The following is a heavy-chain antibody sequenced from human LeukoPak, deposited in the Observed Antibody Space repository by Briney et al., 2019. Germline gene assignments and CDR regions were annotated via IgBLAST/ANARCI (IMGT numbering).Heavy chain of an antibody. J-gene: IGHJ6*02. Sequence: PGGSLRLSCAASGFSFRSFAMSWVRLAPGKGLEWVSSISGSGARTYYADSVKGRFTISRDNSNNTLYLQMNSLRADDTAVYYCARVNSYYDFCLDVWGRGTTVTVSS. D-gene: IGHD3-3*01. CDR2: ISGSGART. CDR3: ARVNSYYDFCLDV. V-gene: IGHV3-23*01. CDR1: GFSFRSFA.